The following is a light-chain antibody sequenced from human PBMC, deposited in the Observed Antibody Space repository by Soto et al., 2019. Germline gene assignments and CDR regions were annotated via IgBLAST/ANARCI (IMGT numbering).Light chain of an antibody. CDR1: SSDVGASDY. J-gene: IGLJ2*01. CDR2: EIS. CDR3: SSYTSTSPIL. Sequence: QSALTQPASVSESPGQSITISCTGTSSDVGASDYVSWYQQHPGKAPQLIIYEISNRPSGVSNRFSGSKSGNTASLTISGLQAEDEADYYCSSYTSTSPILFGGGTKLTVL. V-gene: IGLV2-14*01.